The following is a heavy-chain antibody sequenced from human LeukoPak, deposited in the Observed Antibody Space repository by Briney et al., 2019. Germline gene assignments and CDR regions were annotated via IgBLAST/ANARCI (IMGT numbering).Heavy chain of an antibody. Sequence: ASVKVSCKASGYTFTGYYMHWVRQAPGQGLEWMGWINPNSGGTNYAQKFQGRVTMTRDTPISTAYMELSRLRSDDTAVYYCARAKPLSGSYRYGFDPWGQGTLVTVSS. J-gene: IGHJ5*02. CDR1: GYTFTGYY. V-gene: IGHV1-2*02. D-gene: IGHD1-26*01. CDR3: ARAKPLSGSYRYGFDP. CDR2: INPNSGGT.